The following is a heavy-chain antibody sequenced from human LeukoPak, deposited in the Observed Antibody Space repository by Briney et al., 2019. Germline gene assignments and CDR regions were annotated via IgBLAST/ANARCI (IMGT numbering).Heavy chain of an antibody. CDR2: ISGSGGST. CDR1: GFTFSSYA. V-gene: IGHV3-23*01. CDR3: AKDGPALSSSWSVYYYYMDV. D-gene: IGHD6-13*01. Sequence: GGSLRLSCAASGFTFSSYAMSWVRQAPGKGLEWVSAISGSGGSTYYADSVKGRFTISRDNSKNTLYLQMNSLRAEDTAVYYCAKDGPALSSSWSVYYYYMDVWGKGTTVTVSS. J-gene: IGHJ6*03.